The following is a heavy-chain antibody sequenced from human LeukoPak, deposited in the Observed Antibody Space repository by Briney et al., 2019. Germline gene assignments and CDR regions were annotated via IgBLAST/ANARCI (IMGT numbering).Heavy chain of an antibody. CDR1: GFTVSSNY. J-gene: IGHJ4*02. CDR2: IYSGSTT. CDR3: ARGVAAAGTTLDY. D-gene: IGHD6-13*01. V-gene: IGHV3-66*01. Sequence: PGGSLRLSCAASGFTVSSNYMSWVRQAPGKGLEWVSVIYSGSTTYYADSVKGRFTISRDNSKNTLYLQMNSLRDEDTAVYYCARGVAAAGTTLDYWGQGTLVTVSS.